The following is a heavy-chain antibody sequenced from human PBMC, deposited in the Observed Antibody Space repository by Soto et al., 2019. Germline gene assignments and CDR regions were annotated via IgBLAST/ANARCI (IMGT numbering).Heavy chain of an antibody. CDR1: GGSISSGGYY. CDR3: ARVWCSYSYSNYEGSCGMDV. Sequence: SETLSLTCTVSGGSISSGGYYWSWIRQHPGKGLEWIGYIYYSGSTYYNPSLKSRVTISVDTSKNQFSLKLSSVTAADTAVYYCARVWCSYSYSNYEGSCGMDVWGQGTTVTVSS. CDR2: IYYSGST. J-gene: IGHJ6*02. V-gene: IGHV4-31*03. D-gene: IGHD4-4*01.